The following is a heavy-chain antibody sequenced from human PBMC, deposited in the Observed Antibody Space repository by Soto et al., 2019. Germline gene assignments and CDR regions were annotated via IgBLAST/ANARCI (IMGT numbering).Heavy chain of an antibody. D-gene: IGHD3-10*01. CDR2: IIPIFGVT. V-gene: IGHV1-69*04. CDR1: GGTFSSYT. CDR3: VRDWESTTQTWGFGDS. J-gene: IGHJ4*02. Sequence: QVQVVQSGAEVKKPGSSVKVSCKASGGTFSSYTITWVRQAPGQGLEWLGRIIPIFGVTNYAQKFQDRLTMSADSPTTTAYMELSSLTSADTAVYYCVRDWESTTQTWGFGDSWGQGTLVTVSS.